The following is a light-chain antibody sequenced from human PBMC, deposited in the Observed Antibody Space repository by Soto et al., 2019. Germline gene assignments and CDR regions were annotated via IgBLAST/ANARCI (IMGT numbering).Light chain of an antibody. CDR2: KAS. CDR1: QSISSW. CDR3: QQYNSYSLT. Sequence: DIQMTQSPSTLSASVGDRVTITCRASQSISSWLAWYQQKPGKAPKLLIYKASNLEGGVPSRFSGSGSGTEFTLTISSLQPDDFATYYCQQYNSYSLTFGPGTKGDIK. V-gene: IGKV1-5*03. J-gene: IGKJ3*01.